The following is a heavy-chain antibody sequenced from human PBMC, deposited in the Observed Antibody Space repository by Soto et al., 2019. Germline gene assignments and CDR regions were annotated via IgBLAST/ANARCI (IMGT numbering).Heavy chain of an antibody. CDR3: ARGGAPGAGDY. Sequence: VQLVESGGGLVQPGGSLRLSCAASGFTFSRYWMSWVRQAPGKGLEWVANIKEDGSEKYYVDSVTGRFTISRDNAKNSLFLQMNSLRADDTAVYYCARGGAPGAGDYWGQGTLVTVSS. V-gene: IGHV3-7*01. CDR2: IKEDGSEK. J-gene: IGHJ4*02. CDR1: GFTFSRYW. D-gene: IGHD6-13*01.